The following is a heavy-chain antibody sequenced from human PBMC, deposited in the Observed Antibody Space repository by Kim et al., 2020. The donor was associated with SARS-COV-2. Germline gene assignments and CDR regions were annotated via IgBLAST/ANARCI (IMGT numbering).Heavy chain of an antibody. CDR3: AKDRRTYSSSSFDY. CDR1: GFTFSSYG. CDR2: ISYDGSNK. J-gene: IGHJ4*02. V-gene: IGHV3-30*18. D-gene: IGHD6-6*01. Sequence: GGSLRLSCAASGFTFSSYGMHWVRQAPGKVLEWVAVISYDGSNKYYADSVKGRFTISRDNSKNTLYLQMNSLRAEDTAVYYCAKDRRTYSSSSFDYWGQGTLVTVSS.